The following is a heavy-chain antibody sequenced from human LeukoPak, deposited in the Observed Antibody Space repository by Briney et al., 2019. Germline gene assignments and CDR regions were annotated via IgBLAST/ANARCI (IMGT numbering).Heavy chain of an antibody. CDR2: IYHSGST. CDR1: GYSISSGYY. J-gene: IGHJ4*02. D-gene: IGHD3-22*01. V-gene: IGHV4-38-2*01. CDR3: ASAVVVIRFDY. Sequence: SETLSLTCAVSGYSISSGYYWGWIRQPPGKGLEWIGSIYHSGSTYYNPFLKSRVTISVDTSKNQFSLKLSSVTAADTAVYYCASAVVVIRFDYWGQGTLVTVSS.